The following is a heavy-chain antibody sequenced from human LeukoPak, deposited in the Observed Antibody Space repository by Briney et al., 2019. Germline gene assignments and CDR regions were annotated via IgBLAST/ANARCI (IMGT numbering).Heavy chain of an antibody. D-gene: IGHD4-17*01. CDR2: IYYSGST. CDR3: ARLYGDYA. V-gene: IGHV4-59*01. CDR1: GGSISSYY. Sequence: SETLSLTCTVSGGSISSYYWSWIRQPPGKGLEWIGYIYYSGSTNYNPSLKSRVTISVDTSKNQFSLKLSSVTAADTAVYYCARLYGDYAWGQGNLFTVSS. J-gene: IGHJ5*02.